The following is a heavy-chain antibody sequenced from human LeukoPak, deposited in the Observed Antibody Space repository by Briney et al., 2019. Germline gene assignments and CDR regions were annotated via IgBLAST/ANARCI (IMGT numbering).Heavy chain of an antibody. V-gene: IGHV3-21*01. CDR3: ARAAFYSNPEDDY. Sequence: PGGSLRLSCAASGFTFSSYSMNWVRQAPGKGLEWVSSICSSSSYIYYADSVKGRFTISRDNAKNSLYLQMNSLRAEDTAVYYCARAAFYSNPEDDYWGQGTLVTVSS. J-gene: IGHJ4*02. CDR2: ICSSSSYI. D-gene: IGHD4-11*01. CDR1: GFTFSSYS.